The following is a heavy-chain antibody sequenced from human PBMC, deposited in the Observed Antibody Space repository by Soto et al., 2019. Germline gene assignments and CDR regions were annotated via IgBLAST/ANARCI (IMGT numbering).Heavy chain of an antibody. CDR2: IGTAGDT. V-gene: IGHV3-13*01. Sequence: PGGSLRLSCAASGFTFSSYDMHWVRQATGKGLEWVSAIGTAGDTYYPGSVKGRFTISRENAKNSLYLQMKSLRAGDTAVYYCARVGNYYDSSVIDAFDIWGQGTMVTVS. CDR1: GFTFSSYD. CDR3: ARVGNYYDSSVIDAFDI. J-gene: IGHJ3*02. D-gene: IGHD3-22*01.